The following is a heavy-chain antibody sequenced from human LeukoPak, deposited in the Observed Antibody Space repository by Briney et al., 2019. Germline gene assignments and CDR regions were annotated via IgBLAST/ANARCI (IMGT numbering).Heavy chain of an antibody. CDR1: GFTFASYW. V-gene: IGHV3-74*01. CDR3: ARGRYYGMDV. Sequence: GGSLRLSCAASGFTFASYWMHWVRQAPGKGLVWVSRVNSDGSSTTYADSVKGRFTISRDNAKNTLYLQMNSLRAEDTAVYYCARGRYYGMDVWGQGTTVTVSS. J-gene: IGHJ6*02. CDR2: VNSDGSST.